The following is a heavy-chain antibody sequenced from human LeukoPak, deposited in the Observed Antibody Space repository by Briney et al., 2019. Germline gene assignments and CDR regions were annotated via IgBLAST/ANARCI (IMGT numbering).Heavy chain of an antibody. Sequence: SETLSLTCTVSGGSISSYYWSWIRQPPGKGLEWIGYIYYSGGTNYNPSLKSRVTISVDTSKNQFSLKLSSVTAADTAVYYCARGLQRRTSYYDSSGYYSLVYWGQGTLVTVSS. CDR2: IYYSGGT. CDR1: GGSISSYY. D-gene: IGHD3-22*01. V-gene: IGHV4-59*12. CDR3: ARGLQRRTSYYDSSGYYSLVY. J-gene: IGHJ4*02.